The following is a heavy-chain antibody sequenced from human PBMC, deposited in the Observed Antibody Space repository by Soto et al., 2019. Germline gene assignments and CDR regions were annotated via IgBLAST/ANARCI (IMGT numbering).Heavy chain of an antibody. V-gene: IGHV3-21*01. D-gene: IGHD5-12*01. CDR1: GFTFSSYS. CDR3: ARDRDGSIVATIWAGYYYGMDV. Sequence: GGSLRLSCAASGFTFSSYSMNWVRQAPGKGLEWVSSISSSSSYIYYADSVKGRFTISRDNAKNSLYLQMNSLRAEDTAVYYCARDRDGSIVATIWAGYYYGMDVWGQGTTVTVSS. J-gene: IGHJ6*02. CDR2: ISSSSSYI.